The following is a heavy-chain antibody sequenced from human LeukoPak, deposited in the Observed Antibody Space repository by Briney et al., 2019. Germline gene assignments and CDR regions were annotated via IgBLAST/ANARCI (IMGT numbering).Heavy chain of an antibody. CDR1: GGSFSGYY. J-gene: IGHJ4*02. Sequence: SETLSLTCAVYGGSFSGYYWSGVRQPPGKGLEWIGEIKHSGSTNYNPSLKSRVTISVDTSKNQFSLKLSSVTAADTAVYYCARSNGGNFDYWGQGILVTVSS. D-gene: IGHD2-15*01. V-gene: IGHV4-34*01. CDR2: IKHSGST. CDR3: ARSNGGNFDY.